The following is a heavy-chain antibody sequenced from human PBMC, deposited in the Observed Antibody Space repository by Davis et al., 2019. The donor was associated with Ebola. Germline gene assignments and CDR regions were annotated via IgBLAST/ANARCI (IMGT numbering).Heavy chain of an antibody. D-gene: IGHD3-22*01. J-gene: IGHJ4*02. CDR2: ISGDGGST. CDR3: AISRLNYYDGPDPWY. CDR1: GFTFDDYA. Sequence: PGGSLRLSCAASGFTFDDYAMHWVRQAPGKGLEWVSLISGDGGSTYYADSVKGRFTISRDNSKNSLYLQMNSLRTEDTALYYCAISRLNYYDGPDPWYWGQGTLVTVSS. V-gene: IGHV3-43*02.